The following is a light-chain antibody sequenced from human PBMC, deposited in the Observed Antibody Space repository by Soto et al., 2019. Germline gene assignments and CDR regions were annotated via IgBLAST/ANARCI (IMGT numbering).Light chain of an antibody. CDR2: LNSDGSH. Sequence: QPVLTQSPSASASLGASVKLTCTLSSGHSSYAIAWHQQQPEKGPRYLMKLNSDGSHIKGDGIPDRFSASSSGAERYLTISSLQSEDEADYYCQTWGTGILVVFGGGTQLTVL. V-gene: IGLV4-69*01. CDR3: QTWGTGILVV. J-gene: IGLJ2*01. CDR1: SGHSSYA.